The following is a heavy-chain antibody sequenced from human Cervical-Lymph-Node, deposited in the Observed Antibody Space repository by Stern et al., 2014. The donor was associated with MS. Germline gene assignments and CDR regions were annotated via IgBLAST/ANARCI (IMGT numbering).Heavy chain of an antibody. CDR3: ARALPQSSGIGVSYYFDY. CDR2: MDFPGNP. D-gene: IGHD6-19*01. CDR1: GGSVSSSSHY. V-gene: IGHV4-39*01. J-gene: IGHJ4*02. Sequence: VHLVESGPGLVKPSETLSLTCTVSGGSVSSSSHYWAWIRQPPGKWLEWLGGMDFPGNPYYNPSLRSRVPLSVDTSKNQVSLNLISVTAADTAVYYCARALPQSSGIGVSYYFDYWGQGALVTVSS.